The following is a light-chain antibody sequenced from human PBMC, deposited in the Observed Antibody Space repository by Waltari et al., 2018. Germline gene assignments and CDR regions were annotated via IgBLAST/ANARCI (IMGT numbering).Light chain of an antibody. J-gene: IGKJ1*01. CDR2: GAS. CDR1: QSVSNN. Sequence: ERVMTQSPATLSVSPGERATLSCRASQSVSNNLAWYQQKPGHAPRLLIYGASTRATDIPARFSGSGSGTEFTLTISSLQSEDFAVYYCQQYNNWLWTFGQGTKVEVK. V-gene: IGKV3-15*01. CDR3: QQYNNWLWT.